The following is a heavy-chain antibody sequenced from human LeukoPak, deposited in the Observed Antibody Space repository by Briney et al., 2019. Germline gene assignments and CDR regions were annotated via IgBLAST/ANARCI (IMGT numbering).Heavy chain of an antibody. V-gene: IGHV3-48*03. Sequence: GGSLRLSCAASGFTFSSYEMNWVRQAPGKGLEWVSYISSGGGGIFYADSVKGRFTISRDNAMNSLHLQMNSLRAEDTAVYYCARDGASHPSIYYFDYWGQGTLVTVSS. CDR3: ARDGASHPSIYYFDY. D-gene: IGHD4-17*01. CDR1: GFTFSSYE. J-gene: IGHJ4*02. CDR2: ISSGGGGI.